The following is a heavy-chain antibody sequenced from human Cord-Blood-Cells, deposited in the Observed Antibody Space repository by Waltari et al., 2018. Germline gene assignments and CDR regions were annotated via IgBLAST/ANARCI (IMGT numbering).Heavy chain of an antibody. CDR1: GASISSYH. V-gene: IGHV4-4*07. J-gene: IGHJ4*02. Sequence: QVQLQESGPGLVKPSETLSLTCTVSGASISSYHWSWIRQPAGKGLEWIGRIYTSGSTNYNPSLKSRVTMSVDTSKNQFSLKLSSVTAADTAVYYCAREMIEESFTQGFDYWGQGTLVTVSS. CDR3: AREMIEESFTQGFDY. CDR2: IYTSGST. D-gene: IGHD3-22*01.